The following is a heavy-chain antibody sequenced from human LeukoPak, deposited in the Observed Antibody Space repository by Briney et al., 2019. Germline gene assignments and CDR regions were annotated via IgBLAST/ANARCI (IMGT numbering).Heavy chain of an antibody. J-gene: IGHJ4*02. CDR2: IKQDGSEK. V-gene: IGHV3-7*01. CDR1: GFTFSSYW. Sequence: GGSLRLSCVASGFTFSSYWMHWVRQAPGKGLEWVANIKQDGSEKYYVDSVKGRFTISRDNAKNSLFLQMNSLRAEDTAVYYCATKDGYNFDYWGQGTLATVSS. CDR3: ATKDGYNFDY. D-gene: IGHD5-24*01.